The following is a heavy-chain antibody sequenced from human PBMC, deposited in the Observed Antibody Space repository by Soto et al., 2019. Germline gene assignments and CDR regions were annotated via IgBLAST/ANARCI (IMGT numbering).Heavy chain of an antibody. J-gene: IGHJ6*02. CDR1: GYRFTGYY. D-gene: IGHD3-9*01. Sequence: ASVNFSCKASGYRFTGYYVHWVRQDPGQGLEWMGWISPNSGGTNYAQKFHCRVTMTRDTSISTAYMELSRLRSDDTAVDYCARDCDYDILTGQDNYGMDVWGQGTTVTVSS. V-gene: IGHV1-2*02. CDR2: ISPNSGGT. CDR3: ARDCDYDILTGQDNYGMDV.